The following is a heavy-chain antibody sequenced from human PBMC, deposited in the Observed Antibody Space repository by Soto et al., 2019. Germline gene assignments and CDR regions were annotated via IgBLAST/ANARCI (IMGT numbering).Heavy chain of an antibody. J-gene: IGHJ5*02. V-gene: IGHV1-18*01. CDR3: ARDHDGNWFDP. CDR1: GGSFTSYG. CDR2: ISAYNGNT. Sequence: GSAAKVSCKASGGSFTSYGISWVRQAPGQGLEWMGWISAYNGNTNYAQKLQGRVTVTTDTSTSTAYMELRSLRSDDTAVYYCARDHDGNWFDPRGQGTLVTVSS.